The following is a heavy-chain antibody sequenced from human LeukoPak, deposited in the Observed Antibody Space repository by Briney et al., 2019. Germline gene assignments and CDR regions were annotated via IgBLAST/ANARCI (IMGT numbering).Heavy chain of an antibody. CDR3: ARGHGSN. J-gene: IGHJ4*02. V-gene: IGHV3-7*04. CDR2: TKQNGNES. CDR1: GFTFNTFC. Sequence: GSLRLSCSASGFTFNTFCMGWLPPVPGKGLEWVANTKQNGNESQYVETVKGRFTISRDNTKNSLFLEMNSLTCVDVGVYYCARGHGSNWGQGVLVAVSS.